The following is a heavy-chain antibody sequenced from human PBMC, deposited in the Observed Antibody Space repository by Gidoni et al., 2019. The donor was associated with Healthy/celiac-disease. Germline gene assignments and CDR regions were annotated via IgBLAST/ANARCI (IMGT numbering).Heavy chain of an antibody. CDR1: GYTFTSYY. D-gene: IGHD2-15*01. V-gene: IGHV1-46*03. CDR3: ARDHPHCSGGSCYYFDY. J-gene: IGHJ4*02. Sequence: QVQLVQSGAEVKKPGASVKVSCKASGYTFTSYYMHWVRQATGQGLEWMGIINPSGGSTSYAQKFQGRVTMTRDTSTSTVYMELSSLRSEDTAVYYCARDHPHCSGGSCYYFDYWGQGTLVTVSS. CDR2: INPSGGST.